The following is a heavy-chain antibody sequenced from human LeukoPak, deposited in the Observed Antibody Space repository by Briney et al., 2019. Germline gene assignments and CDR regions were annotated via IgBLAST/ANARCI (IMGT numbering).Heavy chain of an antibody. CDR2: IYTSGST. V-gene: IGHV4-59*10. CDR3: ARGTRGYNWFDP. CDR1: GGSISSYF. Sequence: EALSLTFAGYGGSISSYFWSLIREPAGKGLEWIGRIYTSGSTNYNPSLKSRVTMSVDTSKNQFSLKLSSVTAADTAVYYCARGTRGYNWFDPWGQGTLVTVSS. J-gene: IGHJ5*02. D-gene: IGHD1-1*01.